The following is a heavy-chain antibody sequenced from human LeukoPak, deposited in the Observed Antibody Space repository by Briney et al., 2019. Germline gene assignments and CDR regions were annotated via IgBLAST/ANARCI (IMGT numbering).Heavy chain of an antibody. D-gene: IGHD3-22*01. J-gene: IGHJ4*02. Sequence: SETLSLTCTVSGGSISSSSYYWGWIRQPPGKGLEWIGSIYHSGSTYYNPSLKSRVTISVDTSKNQFSLKLSSVTAADTAVYYCARVGPYYYDSSGYYIANKYDYWGQGALVTVSS. CDR3: ARVGPYYYDSSGYYIANKYDY. CDR2: IYHSGST. V-gene: IGHV4-39*07. CDR1: GGSISSSSYY.